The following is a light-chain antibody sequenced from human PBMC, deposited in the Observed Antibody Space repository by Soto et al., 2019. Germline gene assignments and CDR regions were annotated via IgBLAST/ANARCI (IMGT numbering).Light chain of an antibody. CDR1: SDDVCGYNY. CDR2: EVS. CDR3: SSYAGGSSFVL. J-gene: IGLJ2*01. Sequence: QSALTQSPAASGSPGQSVTISCIGTSDDVCGYNYVSWYQQHPGKAPKLMIYEVSKRPSGVPDRFSGSKSGSTASLTVSGLQSEDEADYYCSSYAGGSSFVLFGGGTKLTVL. V-gene: IGLV2-8*01.